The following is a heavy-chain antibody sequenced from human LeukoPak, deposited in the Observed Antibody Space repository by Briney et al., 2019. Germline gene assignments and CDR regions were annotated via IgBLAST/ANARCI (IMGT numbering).Heavy chain of an antibody. CDR2: IWYDGSNK. V-gene: IGHV3-33*01. CDR3: ARDSSGQYLFDY. Sequence: SGRSLRLSCAASGFTFTNYGMHWVRQAPGKGLEWVAVIWYDGSNKYYADSVKGRFTFSRDNSKNMVYLQMNSLRAEDPAVYYCARDSSGQYLFDYWGQGTLVTVSS. J-gene: IGHJ4*02. D-gene: IGHD2/OR15-2a*01. CDR1: GFTFTNYG.